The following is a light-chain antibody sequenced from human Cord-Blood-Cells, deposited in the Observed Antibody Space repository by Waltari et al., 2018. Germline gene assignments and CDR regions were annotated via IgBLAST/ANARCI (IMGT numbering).Light chain of an antibody. Sequence: EIVLTQSPGTLSLSPGARATPSCRASQSVSSSYLAWYQQKPGQAPRLLIYGASSRATGIPDRFSGSGSGTDFTLTISRLEPEDFAVYYCQQYGSSPLTFGGGTKVEIK. CDR2: GAS. V-gene: IGKV3-20*01. CDR3: QQYGSSPLT. J-gene: IGKJ4*01. CDR1: QSVSSSY.